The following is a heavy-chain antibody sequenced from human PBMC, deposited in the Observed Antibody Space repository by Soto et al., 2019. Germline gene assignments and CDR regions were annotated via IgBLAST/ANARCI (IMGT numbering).Heavy chain of an antibody. Sequence: SLRLSCAASGFTFSSYGMHWVRQAPGKGLEWVAVISYDGSNKYYADSVKGRFTISRDNSKNTLYLQMNSLRAEDTAVYYCAKDRASDFWSGYYSVFDYWGQGTLVTVSS. D-gene: IGHD3-3*01. J-gene: IGHJ4*02. V-gene: IGHV3-30*18. CDR3: AKDRASDFWSGYYSVFDY. CDR2: ISYDGSNK. CDR1: GFTFSSYG.